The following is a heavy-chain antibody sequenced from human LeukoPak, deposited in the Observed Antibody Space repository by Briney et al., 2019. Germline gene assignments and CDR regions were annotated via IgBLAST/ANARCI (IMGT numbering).Heavy chain of an antibody. V-gene: IGHV3-48*04. Sequence: PGGSLRLSCAASGFTFTNYGMNWVRQAPGKGLEWVSYISSSSSTIDYADSVRGRFTISRDNAKNSLYLQMNSLRAEDTAVYYCAGEGSGWLPNYWGQGTLVSVSS. CDR3: AGEGSGWLPNY. CDR1: GFTFTNYG. CDR2: ISSSSSTI. D-gene: IGHD6-19*01. J-gene: IGHJ4*02.